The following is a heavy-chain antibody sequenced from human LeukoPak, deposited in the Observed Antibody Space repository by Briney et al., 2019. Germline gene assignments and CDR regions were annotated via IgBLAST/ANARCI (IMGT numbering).Heavy chain of an antibody. D-gene: IGHD6-13*01. CDR2: IYYSGST. Sequence: SETLSLTCKVSGGSISSSSDYWGWIRQPPGKGLEWIGSIYYSGSTYYNPSLKSRVTISVDTSKNQFSLKLSSVTAADTAVYYCAREIAAAGAELFDYWGQGTLVTVSS. CDR3: AREIAAAGAELFDY. J-gene: IGHJ4*02. CDR1: GGSISSSSDY. V-gene: IGHV4-39*07.